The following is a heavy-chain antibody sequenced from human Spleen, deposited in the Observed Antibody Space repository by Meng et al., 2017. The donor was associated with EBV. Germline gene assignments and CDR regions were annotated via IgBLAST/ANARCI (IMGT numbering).Heavy chain of an antibody. V-gene: IGHV4-59*01. CDR1: GGSISTYY. CDR2: ITYSGST. CDR3: ARDAGGPGGY. J-gene: IGHJ4*02. Sequence: HVHLPRSGPGLVKPSEPLSLTCTVSGGSISTYYWSWIRQPPGKGLEWIGYITYSGSTSYKPSLKSRVTISVDTSKNHFSLKMRSVTAADTAVYYCARDAGGPGGYWGQGTLVTVSS. D-gene: IGHD1-1*01.